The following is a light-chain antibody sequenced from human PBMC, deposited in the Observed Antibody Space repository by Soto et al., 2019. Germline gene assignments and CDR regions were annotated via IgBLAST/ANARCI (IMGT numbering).Light chain of an antibody. CDR3: GSYAGSNIVI. J-gene: IGLJ2*01. CDR2: EVS. Sequence: QAVVTQPPSASGSPGQSVTISCTGTSSDVGGYNYVSWYQQHPGKAPKLMIYEVSKRPSGVPDRFSGSKSGNTASLTVSGLQAEDEAAYYCGSYAGSNIVIFGGGTKVTVL. CDR1: SSDVGGYNY. V-gene: IGLV2-8*01.